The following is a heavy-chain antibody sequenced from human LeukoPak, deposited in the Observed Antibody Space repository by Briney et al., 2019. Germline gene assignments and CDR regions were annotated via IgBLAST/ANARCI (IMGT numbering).Heavy chain of an antibody. CDR1: GGSFSGYY. V-gene: IGHV4-34*01. CDR2: INHSGST. D-gene: IGHD3-3*01. J-gene: IGHJ6*02. CDR3: ARDELRFLEWLFNHPYYYYYGMDV. Sequence: PSETLSLTCAVYGGSFSGYYWSWIRQPPGKGLEWIGEINHSGSTNYNPSLKSRVTISVDTSKNQFSLKLSSVTAADTAVYYCARDELRFLEWLFNHPYYYYYGMDVWGQGTTVTVSS.